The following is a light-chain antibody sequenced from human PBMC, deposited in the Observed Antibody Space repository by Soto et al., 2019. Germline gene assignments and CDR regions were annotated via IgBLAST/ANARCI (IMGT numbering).Light chain of an antibody. CDR2: GAS. CDR1: QSISST. J-gene: IGKJ5*01. CDR3: QQYGSSHT. V-gene: IGKV3D-15*01. Sequence: ETVMTQSPATLSVSPGEGATLSCRASQSISSTLAWYQQKPGQAPRLLIFGASTRATGIPDRFSGSGAGAYFNLTISRLEPADFGVYYCQQYGSSHTFGQGTRLEIK.